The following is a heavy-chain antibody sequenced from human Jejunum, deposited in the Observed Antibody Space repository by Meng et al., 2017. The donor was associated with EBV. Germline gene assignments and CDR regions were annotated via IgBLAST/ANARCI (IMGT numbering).Heavy chain of an antibody. J-gene: IGHJ4*02. CDR2: INGGATST. D-gene: IGHD2-2*01. Sequence: QVRLLACWAEVKNPGASGRVFCQASEYIFTTYYLQWVRQAPGQRLEWMGWINGGATSTVYSQNFQGRLTIARDTSARTAFMELSSLTSEDTAVYYCASGPSCSSGSCQEFDYWGQGTLVTVSS. CDR1: EYIFTTYY. CDR3: ASGPSCSSGSCQEFDY. V-gene: IGHV1-3*01.